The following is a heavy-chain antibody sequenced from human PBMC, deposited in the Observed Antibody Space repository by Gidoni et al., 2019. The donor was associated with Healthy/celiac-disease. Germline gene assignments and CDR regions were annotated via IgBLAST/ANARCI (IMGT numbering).Heavy chain of an antibody. Sequence: EVQLVESGVGLVKPGGSLSLSCAASGFTFSNAWMSGVRQAPGKGLEWVGRIKSETDGGTTDYAAPVKGRFTSSRDDSKNTLYLQMNSLKTEDTAVYYCTESIVGAYYYCGMDVWGQGTTVTVSS. CDR1: GFTFSNAW. CDR3: TESIVGAYYYCGMDV. CDR2: IKSETDGGTT. D-gene: IGHD1-26*01. J-gene: IGHJ6*02. V-gene: IGHV3-15*01.